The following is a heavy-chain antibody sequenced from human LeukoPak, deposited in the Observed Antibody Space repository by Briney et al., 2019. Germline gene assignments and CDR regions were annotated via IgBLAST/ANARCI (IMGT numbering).Heavy chain of an antibody. J-gene: IGHJ4*02. CDR1: GGSISSYY. V-gene: IGHV4-59*01. CDR2: IYYSGST. D-gene: IGHD1-26*01. CDR3: AREGEEYSGSYYPFDY. Sequence: SETLSLTCTVSGGSISSYYWSWIRQPPGKGLEWIGYIYYSGSTNYNPSLKSRVTISVDTSKNQFSLKLSSVTAADTAVYYCAREGEEYSGSYYPFDYWGQGTLVTVSS.